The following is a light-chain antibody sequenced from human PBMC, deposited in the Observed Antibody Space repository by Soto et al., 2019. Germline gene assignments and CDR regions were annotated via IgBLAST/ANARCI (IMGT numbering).Light chain of an antibody. CDR1: QSVRSDY. CDR3: QQYGSLSWT. Sequence: EIVLTQSPGTLSLSPGERANLSCRASQSVRSDYLAWYQQKPGQAPRLLIYGASSRATGIPDRFSGSGSGTDFTLTISRLEPGDFAVYYCQQYGSLSWTFGQGTKVDIK. V-gene: IGKV3-20*01. J-gene: IGKJ1*01. CDR2: GAS.